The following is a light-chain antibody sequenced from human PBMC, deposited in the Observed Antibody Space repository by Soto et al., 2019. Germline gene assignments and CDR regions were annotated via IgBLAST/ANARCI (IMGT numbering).Light chain of an antibody. Sequence: EIVLTQSPGTLSLSPGERGTLSCRASRSVNNNYLAWYQQKPGQAPRLLIFGASSRATGIPDRFIGSGSGTEFILTISRLEPDDFAIYHCHQHGGSPETFGQGTKVDNK. J-gene: IGKJ1*01. V-gene: IGKV3-20*01. CDR1: RSVNNNY. CDR3: HQHGGSPET. CDR2: GAS.